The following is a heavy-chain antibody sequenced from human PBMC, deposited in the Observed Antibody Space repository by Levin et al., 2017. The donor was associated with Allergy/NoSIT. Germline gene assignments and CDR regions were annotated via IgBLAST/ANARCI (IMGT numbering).Heavy chain of an antibody. Sequence: GGSLRLSCAASGFTFSSYWMSWVRQAPGKGLEWVANIKQDGSEKYYVDSVKGRFTISRDNAKNSLYLQMNSLRAEDTAVYYCARDFSPGFYDFWSGYYYYYDYGMDVWGQGTTVTVSS. V-gene: IGHV3-7*01. D-gene: IGHD3-3*01. J-gene: IGHJ6*02. CDR3: ARDFSPGFYDFWSGYYYYYDYGMDV. CDR1: GFTFSSYW. CDR2: IKQDGSEK.